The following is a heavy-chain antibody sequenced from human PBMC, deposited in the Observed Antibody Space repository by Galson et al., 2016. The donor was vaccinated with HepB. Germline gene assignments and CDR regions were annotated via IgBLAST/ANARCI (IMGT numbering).Heavy chain of an antibody. CDR3: GKHGGFDY. Sequence: PLRLSCAASGFSFSNSGMSWVRQAPGRGPEWVSGITRSGDVTHYADFVKGRFTISRDNSKNTLYLYMNNLTAGDTAIYYCGKHGGFDYWGQGALVTVSS. CDR2: ITRSGDVT. D-gene: IGHD3-16*01. V-gene: IGHV3-23*01. CDR1: GFSFSNSG. J-gene: IGHJ4*02.